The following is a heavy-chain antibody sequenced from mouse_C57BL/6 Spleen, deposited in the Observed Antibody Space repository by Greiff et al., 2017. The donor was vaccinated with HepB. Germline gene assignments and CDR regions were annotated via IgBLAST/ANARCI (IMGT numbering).Heavy chain of an antibody. CDR2: IYPGSGST. CDR1: AYTFTSYW. CDR3: ARQKGLARRTCDY. Sequence: QVQLQQPGAELVKPGASVKMSCKPSAYTFTSYWITWGKQRLGQGLEWIGDIYPGSGSTNYNEKFKSKATLTVDTSSSTAYMQLSSLTSEDSAVYYCARQKGLARRTCDYWGQGTTLTVSS. J-gene: IGHJ2*01. D-gene: IGHD3-3*01. V-gene: IGHV1-55*01.